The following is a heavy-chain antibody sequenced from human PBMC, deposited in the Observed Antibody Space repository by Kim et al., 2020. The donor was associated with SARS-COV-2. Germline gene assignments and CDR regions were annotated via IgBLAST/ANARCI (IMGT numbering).Heavy chain of an antibody. Sequence: NTRYSQKFQSRVSITRDTSATTAYLEVSGLISENTAVYYCAREAVAGSFDYWGQGSLVTVSS. J-gene: IGHJ4*02. CDR2: NT. V-gene: IGHV1-3*01. CDR3: AREAVAGSFDY. D-gene: IGHD6-19*01.